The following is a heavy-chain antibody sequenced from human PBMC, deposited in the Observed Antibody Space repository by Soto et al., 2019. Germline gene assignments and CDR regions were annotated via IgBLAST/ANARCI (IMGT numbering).Heavy chain of an antibody. CDR2: INANSGNT. J-gene: IGHJ3*02. V-gene: IGHV1-8*01. CDR1: GYTFTSYD. CDR3: ARRLLGAGHAAAALKNAFDI. Sequence: QVQLVQSGAEVKKPGASVKVSCKASGYTFTSYDINWVRQATGQGLEWMGWINANSGNTGYAQKFQVRVTMTRNTSISTAYMELSSLRPEDTAVYDCARRLLGAGHAAAALKNAFDIWGQGTMVTVSS. D-gene: IGHD3-16*01.